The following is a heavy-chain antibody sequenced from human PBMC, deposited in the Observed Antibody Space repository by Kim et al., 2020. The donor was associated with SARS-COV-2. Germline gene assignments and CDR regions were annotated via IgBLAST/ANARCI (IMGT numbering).Heavy chain of an antibody. Sequence: ASVKVSCKASGYTFTSYGISWVRQAPGQGLEWMGWISAYNGNTNYAQKLQGRVTMTTDTSTSTAYMELRSLRSDDTAVYYCARDLGYSNLPHWFDPWGQGTLVTVSS. D-gene: IGHD4-4*01. J-gene: IGHJ5*02. CDR1: GYTFTSYG. CDR2: ISAYNGNT. CDR3: ARDLGYSNLPHWFDP. V-gene: IGHV1-18*01.